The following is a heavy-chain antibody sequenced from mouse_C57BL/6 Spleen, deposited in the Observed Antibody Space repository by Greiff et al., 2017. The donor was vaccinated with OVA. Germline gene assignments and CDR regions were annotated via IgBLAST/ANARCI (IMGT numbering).Heavy chain of an antibody. J-gene: IGHJ3*01. D-gene: IGHD1-1*01. Sequence: VQLQQSGAELVKPGASVKLSCKASGYTFTSYWMQWVKQRPGQGLEWIGEIDPSDSYTNYNQKFKGKATLTVDTSSSTSYMQLSSLTSEDSAVYYCARITTVVATPVAYWGQGTLVTVSA. CDR1: GYTFTSYW. CDR2: IDPSDSYT. V-gene: IGHV1-50*01. CDR3: ARITTVVATPVAY.